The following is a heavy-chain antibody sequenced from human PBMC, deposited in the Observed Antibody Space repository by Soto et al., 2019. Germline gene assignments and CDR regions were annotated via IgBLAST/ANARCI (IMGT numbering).Heavy chain of an antibody. Sequence: QIQMVQSGAEIKEPGASVKVSCKTSGYNFIDYGIDWVRQAPGQDLQWMGWIGMYHTHTKYTPQFQGRVTITSDTSTRTVYMELSSLGSDDTAVYFCARGLECRGYCLDKPTWFGPWGQGTLVTVSS. D-gene: IGHD2-15*01. V-gene: IGHV1-18*04. CDR2: IGMYHTHT. J-gene: IGHJ5*02. CDR3: ARGLECRGYCLDKPTWFGP. CDR1: GYNFIDYG.